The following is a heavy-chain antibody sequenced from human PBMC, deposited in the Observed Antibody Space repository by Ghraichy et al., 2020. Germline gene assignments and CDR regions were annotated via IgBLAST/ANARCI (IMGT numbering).Heavy chain of an antibody. V-gene: IGHV3-30*18. J-gene: IGHJ6*02. Sequence: GESLNISCAASGFTLSTYGMYWVRQAPGKGLEWVALISYDGNNEYYADSVDGRFTISTDNSKNTLYLQMNSLRPEDTAVYYCAKDSHDNSGYYYYYGMDVWGQGTTVTVSS. CDR1: GFTLSTYG. CDR3: AKDSHDNSGYYYYYGMDV. D-gene: IGHD3-22*01. CDR2: ISYDGNNE.